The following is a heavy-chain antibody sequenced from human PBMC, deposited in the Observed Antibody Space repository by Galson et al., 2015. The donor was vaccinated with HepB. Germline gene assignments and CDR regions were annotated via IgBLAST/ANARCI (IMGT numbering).Heavy chain of an antibody. CDR1: GDSVSSNSAA. Sequence: CAISGDSVSSNSAAWNWIRQSPSRGLEWLGRTFYRSMWKNDYAIFVSGRITINPDTSENQFFLQLNSVTPEDTAVYYCTRDLSMRFDYWGQGTMVTVSS. D-gene: IGHD2/OR15-2a*01. CDR2: TFYRSMWKN. CDR3: TRDLSMRFDY. J-gene: IGHJ4*02. V-gene: IGHV6-1*01.